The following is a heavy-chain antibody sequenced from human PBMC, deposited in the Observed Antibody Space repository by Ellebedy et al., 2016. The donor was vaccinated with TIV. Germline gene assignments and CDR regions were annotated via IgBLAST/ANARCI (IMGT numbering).Heavy chain of an antibody. CDR2: IWYDGTKN. D-gene: IGHD6-19*01. V-gene: IGHV3-33*01. Sequence: GGSLRLSCAASGFTFSIYGMQWVRQAPGKGLEWVAVIWYDGTKNFYAESVEGRFTISRDNSKNTLYLQMNSLRAEDTAVYHCARDPGIAEAGTVPPNIGCDLWGQGTLVTVSS. CDR3: ARDPGIAEAGTVPPNIGCDL. J-gene: IGHJ5*02. CDR1: GFTFSIYG.